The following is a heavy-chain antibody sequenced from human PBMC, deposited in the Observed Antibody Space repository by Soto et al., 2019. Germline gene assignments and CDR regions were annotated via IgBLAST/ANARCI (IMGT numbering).Heavy chain of an antibody. CDR3: ATGTNGTTGWYHP. J-gene: IGHJ5*02. CDR2: INPKTGDT. V-gene: IGHV1-2*02. Sequence: QEQLVQSGTEVKKPGASVTVSCKSSGYTFTDFYLHWLRQAPGQGLEWVGWINPKTGDTKSSQKSQGRVTMSRDTSVSTASIDLTSLTSDDTAMYYCATGTNGTTGWYHPWGQGTRVTVSS. CDR1: GYTFTDFY. D-gene: IGHD1-1*01.